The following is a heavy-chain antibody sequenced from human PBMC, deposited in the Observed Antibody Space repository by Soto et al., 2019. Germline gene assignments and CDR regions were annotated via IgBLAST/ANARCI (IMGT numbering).Heavy chain of an antibody. CDR2: IYYSGST. V-gene: IGHV4-39*01. D-gene: IGHD6-13*01. J-gene: IGHJ4*02. CDR3: AGRGDSSSYYFDY. Sequence: QLQLQESGPGLVKPSETLSLTCTVSGGSISSSSYYWGWIRQPPGKGLEWIGSIYYSGSTYYNPSLKSRVTISVDTSKNQFSLKLSSVTAADTAVYYCAGRGDSSSYYFDYWGQGTLVTVSS. CDR1: GGSISSSSYY.